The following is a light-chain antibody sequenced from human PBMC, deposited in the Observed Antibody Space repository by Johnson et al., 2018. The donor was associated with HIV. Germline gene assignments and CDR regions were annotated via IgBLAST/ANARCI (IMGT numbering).Light chain of an antibody. J-gene: IGLJ1*01. Sequence: QPVLTQPPSVSAAPGQKVTISCSGSSSNIGNNYVSWYQQLPGTAPKLLIYDNNKRPSGIPDRFSGSKSGTSATLGITGLQTGDEADYYCGTWDSSLSAVYGFGTGTKGPV. CDR2: DNN. CDR3: GTWDSSLSAVYG. CDR1: SSNIGNNY. V-gene: IGLV1-51*01.